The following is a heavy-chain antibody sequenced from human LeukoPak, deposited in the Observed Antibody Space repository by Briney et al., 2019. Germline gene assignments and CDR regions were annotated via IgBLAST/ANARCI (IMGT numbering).Heavy chain of an antibody. Sequence: PSETLSLTCTVSGGSISSRSYCWSWIRQPPGKGLEWIGSIYYSGSTYYNPSLKSRVTISVDTSKNQFSLKLSSVTAADTAVYYCARGSGYYYVDFDYWGQGTLVTVSS. CDR3: ARGSGYYYVDFDY. J-gene: IGHJ4*02. CDR1: GGSISSRSYC. CDR2: IYYSGST. D-gene: IGHD3-22*01. V-gene: IGHV4-39*01.